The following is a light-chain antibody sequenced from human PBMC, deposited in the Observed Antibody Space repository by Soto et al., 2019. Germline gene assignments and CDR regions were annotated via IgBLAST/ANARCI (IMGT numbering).Light chain of an antibody. J-gene: IGKJ1*01. V-gene: IGKV3-20*01. CDR2: GAS. CDR3: QQYGTSPGT. CDR1: QSVVSSH. Sequence: EILLTQSPGTLSLSPGERATLSCRASQSVVSSHLAWYQQKPGQAPRLLIYGASNRATGISDRFTGSGSGADFTLTISRLEPVDFAVYYCQQYGTSPGTFGLGTKVEIK.